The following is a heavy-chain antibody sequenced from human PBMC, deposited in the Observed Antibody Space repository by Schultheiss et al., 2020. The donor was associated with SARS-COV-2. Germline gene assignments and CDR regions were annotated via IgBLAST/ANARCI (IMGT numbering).Heavy chain of an antibody. Sequence: SETLSLTCAVYGGSFSGYYWSWIRQPPGKELEWIADILYPGSTNYNPSLKSRVTISVDTSKNQFSLKLSSVTAADTAVYYCARGGIAAAGTGVDPWGQGTLVTVSS. D-gene: IGHD6-13*01. CDR3: ARGGIAAAGTGVDP. V-gene: IGHV4-59*01. CDR2: ILYPGST. J-gene: IGHJ5*02. CDR1: GGSFSGYY.